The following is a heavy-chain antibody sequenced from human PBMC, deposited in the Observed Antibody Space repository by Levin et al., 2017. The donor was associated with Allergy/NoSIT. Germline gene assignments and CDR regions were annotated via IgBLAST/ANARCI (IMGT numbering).Heavy chain of an antibody. Sequence: SGPTLVKPTQTLTLTCTFSGFSLSTSGVGVGWIRQPPGKALEWLALIYWNDDKRYSPSLKSRLTITKDTSKNQVVLTMTNMDPVDTATYYCARVEMATIGIDAFDIWGQGTMVTVSS. V-gene: IGHV2-5*01. CDR2: IYWNDDK. CDR3: ARVEMATIGIDAFDI. J-gene: IGHJ3*02. D-gene: IGHD5-24*01. CDR1: GFSLSTSGVG.